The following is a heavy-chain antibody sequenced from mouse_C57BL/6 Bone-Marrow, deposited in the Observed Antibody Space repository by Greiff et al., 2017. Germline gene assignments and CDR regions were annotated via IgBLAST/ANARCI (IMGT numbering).Heavy chain of an antibody. CDR2: IDPEDGDT. CDR1: GFNIKDYY. V-gene: IGHV14-1*01. CDR3: TYGNYWYCDV. J-gene: IGHJ1*03. Sequence: VQLQQSGAELVRPGASVKLSCTASGFNIKDYYMHWVKQRPEQGLEWIGRIDPEDGDTEYAPNFQGKATMTADTSSNTAYLQLSSLTSEDTAVYYCTYGNYWYCDVWGTGTTVTLSS. D-gene: IGHD2-10*02.